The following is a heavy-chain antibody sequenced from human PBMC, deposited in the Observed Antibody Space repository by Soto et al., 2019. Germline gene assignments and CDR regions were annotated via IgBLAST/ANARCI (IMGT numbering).Heavy chain of an antibody. J-gene: IGHJ4*02. CDR2: VSTNDDRT. D-gene: IGHD3-22*01. CDR1: GYIFTAYG. CDR3: ARELNTESSAYYSFAF. V-gene: IGHV1-18*01. Sequence: QVQLVQSGPEVKMPGASVKVSCKTSGYIFTAYGLAWLRQAPGQRPEWMGWVSTNDDRTNYAQKFQGRVTMTTDRSTTTTSIELRSLRADDTAVYYCARELNTESSAYYSFAFWGQGTLVTVSS.